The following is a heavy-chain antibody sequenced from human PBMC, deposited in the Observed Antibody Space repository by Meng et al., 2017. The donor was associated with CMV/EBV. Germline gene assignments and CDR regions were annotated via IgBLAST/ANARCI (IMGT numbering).Heavy chain of an antibody. V-gene: IGHV1-2*02. CDR3: ARDIKGSSTSCPAH. Sequence: ASVKVSCKASGYTFTGYYMHWVRQAPGQGLEWMGWINPNSGGTNYAQKFQGRVTMTRDTSISTAYMELSRLRSDDTAVYYCARDIKGSSTSCPAHRGQGTLVTVSS. J-gene: IGHJ4*02. CDR1: GYTFTGYY. CDR2: INPNSGGT. D-gene: IGHD2-2*01.